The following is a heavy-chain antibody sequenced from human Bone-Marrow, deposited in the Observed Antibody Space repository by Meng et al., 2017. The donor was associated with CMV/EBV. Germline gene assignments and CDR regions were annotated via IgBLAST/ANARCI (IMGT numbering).Heavy chain of an antibody. J-gene: IGHJ4*02. CDR3: ARGKGRIQLWLRGYYFGY. CDR1: GGSISSSSYY. D-gene: IGHD5-18*01. Sequence: GSLRLSCTVSGGSISSSSYYWGWIRQPPGTGLEWIGSIYYSGSTYYNPSLKSRVTISVDTSKNQFSLKLSSVTAADTAVYYCARGKGRIQLWLRGYYFGYWGQG. CDR2: IYYSGST. V-gene: IGHV4-39*07.